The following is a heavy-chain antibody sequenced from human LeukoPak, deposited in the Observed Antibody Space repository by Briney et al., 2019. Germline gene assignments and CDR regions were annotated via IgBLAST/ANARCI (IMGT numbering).Heavy chain of an antibody. D-gene: IGHD3-22*01. CDR1: GGTFSSCA. J-gene: IGHJ4*02. CDR3: ARTSYYYDSSGYYYPWGKFDY. V-gene: IGHV1-69*13. Sequence: SVKVSCKASGGTFSSCAISWVRQAPGQGLEWMGGIIPIFGTANYAQKFQGRVTITADESTSTAYMELSSLRSEDTAVYYCARTSYYYDSSGYYYPWGKFDYWGQGTLVTVSS. CDR2: IIPIFGTA.